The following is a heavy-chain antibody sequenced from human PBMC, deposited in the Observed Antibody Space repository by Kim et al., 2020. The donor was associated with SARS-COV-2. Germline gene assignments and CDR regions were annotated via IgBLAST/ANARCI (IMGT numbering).Heavy chain of an antibody. V-gene: IGHV3-74*01. CDR2: IHNDGGVT. CDR3: TTLTVVTGRPNY. CDR1: GFTFSDYS. Sequence: GGSLRLSCAASGFTFSDYSMHWVRQAPWKGLVWVSNIHNDGGVTNYADSVKGRFTISRDNAKNTVYLQMNSLRAEDTAVYYCTTLTVVTGRPNYWGQGTLVTVSS. J-gene: IGHJ4*02. D-gene: IGHD3-22*01.